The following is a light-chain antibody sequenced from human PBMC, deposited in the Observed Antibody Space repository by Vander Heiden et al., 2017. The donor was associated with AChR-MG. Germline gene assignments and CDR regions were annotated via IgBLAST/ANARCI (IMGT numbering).Light chain of an antibody. CDR1: SRDVSGYNY. V-gene: IGLV2-11*01. J-gene: IGLJ1*01. CDR2: DVI. Sequence: QPALTPPRSVSGSPAQSLPISCTGTSRDVSGYNYVSRYPQHPGQAPILVIFDVIRRPSGVHDRFAGSKSGNTASLTISGLQAEDDADYYCCSYAGNYAYVFGGGTKVTVL. CDR3: CSYAGNYAYV.